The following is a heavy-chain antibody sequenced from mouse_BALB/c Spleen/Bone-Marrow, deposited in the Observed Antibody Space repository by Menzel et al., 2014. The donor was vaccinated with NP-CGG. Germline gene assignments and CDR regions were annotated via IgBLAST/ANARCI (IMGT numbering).Heavy chain of an antibody. CDR1: GYTFSSDY. D-gene: IGHD2-12*01. J-gene: IGHJ4*01. CDR3: TRSRRAMDY. CDR2: INPSNGGT. V-gene: IGHV1S81*02. Sequence: QAQLKQSGAELVKPGASVKLSCKASGYTFSSDYMYWVKQRPGQGLEWIGEINPSNGGTNFNEKFKSKATLTVDKSSSTAYMQLSSLTSEDSAVYYCTRSRRAMDYWGQGTSVTVSS.